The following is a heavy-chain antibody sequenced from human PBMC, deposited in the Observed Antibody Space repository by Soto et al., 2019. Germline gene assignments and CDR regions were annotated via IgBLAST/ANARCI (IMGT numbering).Heavy chain of an antibody. V-gene: IGHV6-1*01. CDR2: TYYRSKWYN. J-gene: IGHJ5*02. CDR1: GDSVSSNSAA. CDR3: ARDRGSSWYEADPFGLFDP. Sequence: PSQTLSLTCAISGDSVSSNSAAWNWIRQSPSRGLEWLGRTYYRSKWYNDYAVSVKSRITINPDTSKNQFSLQLNSVTPEDTAVYYCARDRGSSWYEADPFGLFDPWGQGTLVTVSS. D-gene: IGHD6-13*01.